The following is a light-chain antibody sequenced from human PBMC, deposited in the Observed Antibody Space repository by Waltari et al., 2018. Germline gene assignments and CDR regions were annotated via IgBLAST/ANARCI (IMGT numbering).Light chain of an antibody. CDR2: KDT. J-gene: IGLJ2*01. CDR3: YSAADSNLRV. V-gene: IGLV3-27*01. Sequence: SYELTQPSSVSVSPGQTARITCSGDVLAKKYARWFQQKPGQAPWLVIYKDTERPSGIPERISGSSSGTTVTLTISGAQVEDEADYYCYSAADSNLRVFGGGTRLTVL. CDR1: VLAKKY.